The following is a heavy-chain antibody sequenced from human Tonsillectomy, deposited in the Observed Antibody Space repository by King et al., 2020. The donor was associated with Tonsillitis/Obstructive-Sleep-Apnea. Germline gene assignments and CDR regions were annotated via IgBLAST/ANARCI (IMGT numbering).Heavy chain of an antibody. D-gene: IGHD6-19*01. CDR2: ISGSGGST. Sequence: VQLVESGGGLVQPGGSLRLSCAASGFTFSSFAMNCVRQAPGKGLEWVSAISGSGGSTYYADSVKGRFTISRDNSKNTLYLQMNSLRAEDTAVYYCAKNYSSGSTGFDYWGQGTLVTVSS. CDR1: GFTFSSFA. J-gene: IGHJ4*02. V-gene: IGHV3-23*04. CDR3: AKNYSSGSTGFDY.